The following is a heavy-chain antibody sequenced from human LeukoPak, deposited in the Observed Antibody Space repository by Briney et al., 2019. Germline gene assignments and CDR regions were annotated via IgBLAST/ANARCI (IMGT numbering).Heavy chain of an antibody. CDR1: GGTFSSYA. CDR3: ARGSSRIDLYYYCYMDV. Sequence: GASVKVSCKASGGTFSSYAISWVRQAPGQGLEWMGGIIPIFGTANYAQKFQGRVTITADKSTSTAYMELSSLRSEDTAVYYCARGSSRIDLYYYCYMDVWGKGTTVTVSS. V-gene: IGHV1-69*06. J-gene: IGHJ6*03. D-gene: IGHD2-15*01. CDR2: IIPIFGTA.